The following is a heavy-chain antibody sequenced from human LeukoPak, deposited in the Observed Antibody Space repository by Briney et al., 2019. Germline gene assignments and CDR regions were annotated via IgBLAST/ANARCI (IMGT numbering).Heavy chain of an antibody. CDR1: GFTFSSYA. CDR2: ISGSGGST. Sequence: GGSLRLSCAASGFTFSSYAMSWVRQAPGKGLEWVSAISGSGGSTYYADSVKGRFTISRDNSNNTLYLQMNSLRAEDTAVYYCARTTVTTYNNWFDPWGQGTLVIVSS. J-gene: IGHJ5*02. D-gene: IGHD4-11*01. CDR3: ARTTVTTYNNWFDP. V-gene: IGHV3-23*01.